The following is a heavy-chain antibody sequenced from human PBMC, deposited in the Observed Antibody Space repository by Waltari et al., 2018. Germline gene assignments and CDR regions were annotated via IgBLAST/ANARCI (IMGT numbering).Heavy chain of an antibody. J-gene: IGHJ6*02. D-gene: IGHD3-3*01. Sequence: GESGGGLVQPGGSLRLSCAASGFISRSSDMHWVRQLTGTGLEWVAAIGTVGDTYHSGSVKGRFSISRENVENSLYLQMNNLRAGDTTVYYCARAKPSGYKYWYYYDMDVWGQGTTVTVSS. CDR3: ARAKPSGYKYWYYYDMDV. CDR2: IGTVGDT. V-gene: IGHV3-13*01. CDR1: GFISRSSD.